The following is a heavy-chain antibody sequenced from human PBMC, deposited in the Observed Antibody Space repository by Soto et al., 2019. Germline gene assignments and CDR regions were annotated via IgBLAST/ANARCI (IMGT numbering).Heavy chain of an antibody. J-gene: IGHJ4*02. CDR3: ARFNCISSSCYEGYFDY. CDR1: GYTFTTYG. V-gene: IGHV1-18*01. CDR2: ISTDIGNT. Sequence: QVQLVQSGAEVKKPGASVKVSCKTSGYTFTTYGISWVRQAPGQGLEWMGWISTDIGNTNYAQKVQXRXTXTXXTSTSTAYMELRSLRSDDTAVYYCARFNCISSSCYEGYFDYWGQGTLVTVSS. D-gene: IGHD2-2*01.